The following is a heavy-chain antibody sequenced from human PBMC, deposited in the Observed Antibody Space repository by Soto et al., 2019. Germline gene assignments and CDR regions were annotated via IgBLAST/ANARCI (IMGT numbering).Heavy chain of an antibody. J-gene: IGHJ4*02. CDR3: ASKAACGGDCYAFDS. CDR1: GGIFSSNT. CDR2: IIPLFGTA. Sequence: QVYLVQSGAEVKKPGSSVKISCKASGGIFSSNTINCVRQAAGQGLEWMGGIIPLFGTANYAEKFQGRVTITADKSTKTEYMELTSLRSEDTAVYYCASKAACGGDCYAFDSWGQGTLVNVSS. D-gene: IGHD2-21*02. V-gene: IGHV1-69*06.